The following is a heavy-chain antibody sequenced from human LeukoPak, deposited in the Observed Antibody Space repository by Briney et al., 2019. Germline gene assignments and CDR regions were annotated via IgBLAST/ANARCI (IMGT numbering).Heavy chain of an antibody. D-gene: IGHD6-19*01. Sequence: ASVKVSCKASGYTFTSYGISWVRQAPGQGLEWMGWISAYNGSTNYAQKLQGRVTMTTDTSTSTAYMELRSLRSDDTAVYYCARVLGIAVAGTDFDYWGQGTLVTVSS. V-gene: IGHV1-18*01. CDR1: GYTFTSYG. CDR2: ISAYNGST. CDR3: ARVLGIAVAGTDFDY. J-gene: IGHJ4*02.